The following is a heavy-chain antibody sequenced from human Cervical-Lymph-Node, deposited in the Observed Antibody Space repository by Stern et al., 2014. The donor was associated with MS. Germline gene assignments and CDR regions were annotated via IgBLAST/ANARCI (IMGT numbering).Heavy chain of an antibody. D-gene: IGHD2-8*01. Sequence: EVQLVESGGGLVQPGGSLRLSCAVSGFTFSDHYIDWVRQAPGKGLERVGRSRNKAKSVTTSYAASVKGRFTISRDDSKNSLYLQMNSLKTEDTAVYYCARESYGDYWGQGTLVTVSS. CDR1: GFTFSDHY. CDR3: ARESYGDY. CDR2: SRNKAKSVTT. V-gene: IGHV3-72*01. J-gene: IGHJ4*02.